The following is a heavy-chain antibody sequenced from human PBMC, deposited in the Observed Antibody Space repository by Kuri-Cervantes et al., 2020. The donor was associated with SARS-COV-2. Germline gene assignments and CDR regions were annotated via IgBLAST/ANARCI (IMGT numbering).Heavy chain of an antibody. CDR2: IKEDGSEK. CDR3: VREVTFHYYYYYTDI. D-gene: IGHD4-23*01. V-gene: IGHV3-7*01. CDR1: GFTFSSHC. Sequence: GESLKISCTASGFTFSSHCMSWVRQAPGKGLEWVASIKEDGSEKHYVDSVKGRFTISRDNAKNSLYLQMNSLRAEDTAVFYCVREVTFHYYYYYTDIWGKGTTVTVSS. J-gene: IGHJ6*03.